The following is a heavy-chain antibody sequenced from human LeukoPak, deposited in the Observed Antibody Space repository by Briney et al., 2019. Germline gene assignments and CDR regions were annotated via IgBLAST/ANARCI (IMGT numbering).Heavy chain of an antibody. D-gene: IGHD1-26*01. J-gene: IGHJ5*02. CDR1: GGSISTYY. CDR3: ARGGNYWPQWWFDP. Sequence: SGTLSLTCTVSGGSISTYYWSWIRQPPGKGLEWIGYIYYTGSTSYNPSLKSRVTMSLDASKNQFSLELNSVTPADTAVYYCARGGNYWPQWWFDPWGRGTLVSVSS. V-gene: IGHV4-59*01. CDR2: IYYTGST.